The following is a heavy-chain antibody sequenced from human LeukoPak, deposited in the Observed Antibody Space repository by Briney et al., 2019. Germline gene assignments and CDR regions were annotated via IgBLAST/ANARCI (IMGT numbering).Heavy chain of an antibody. V-gene: IGHV4-39*07. J-gene: IGHJ6*03. D-gene: IGHD4-17*01. CDR3: ARAPTVTRPYYYYMDV. Sequence: PSETLSLTCTVSGGSISSSSYYWGWIRQPPGKGLEWIGSIYCGSSYYNPSLKSRVTISVDKSKNQFSLKLSSVTAADTAVYYCARAPTVTRPYYYYMDVWGKGTTVTISS. CDR2: IYCGSS. CDR1: GGSISSSSYY.